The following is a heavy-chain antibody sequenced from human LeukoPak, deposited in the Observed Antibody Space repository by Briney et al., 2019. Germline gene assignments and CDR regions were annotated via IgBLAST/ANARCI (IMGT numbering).Heavy chain of an antibody. CDR3: AVEPGYYYDSSTSFDY. J-gene: IGHJ4*02. CDR1: GFTVSSNY. V-gene: IGHV3-53*01. D-gene: IGHD3-22*01. CDR2: IYSGGDT. Sequence: GGSLRLSCAASGFTVSSNYMSWVRQAPGEGLEWVSVIYSGGDTYYADSVKGRFTISRDNAKNSLYLQMNSLRAEDTAVYYCAVEPGYYYDSSTSFDYWGQGTLVTVSS.